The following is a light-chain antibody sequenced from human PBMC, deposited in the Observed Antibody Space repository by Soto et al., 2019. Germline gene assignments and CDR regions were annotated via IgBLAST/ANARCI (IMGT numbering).Light chain of an antibody. V-gene: IGLV4-69*01. CDR1: SGHSSYA. J-gene: IGLJ3*02. CDR3: QTWGTGIRV. Sequence: QPVLTQSPSASASLGASVKLTCTLSSGHSSYAIAWYQHRPEKGPRYLMKLNTDGSHSKGDGIPDRFSGSSSGAERYLTISSLQSEDEDDYYCQTWGTGIRVFGGGTKVTVL. CDR2: LNTDGSH.